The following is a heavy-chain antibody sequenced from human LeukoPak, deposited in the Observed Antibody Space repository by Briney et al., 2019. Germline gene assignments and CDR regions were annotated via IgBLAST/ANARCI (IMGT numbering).Heavy chain of an antibody. CDR2: ISYDGSNK. J-gene: IGHJ3*02. V-gene: IGHV3-30-3*01. CDR3: ARDRDLAVAAPGAIDI. CDR1: GFTFSSYA. D-gene: IGHD6-19*01. Sequence: GRSLRLSCAASGFTFSSYAMHWVRQAPGKGLEWVAVISYDGSNKYYADSVQGRFTISRDNSKNTLYLQMNSLRAEDTAVYYCARDRDLAVAAPGAIDIWGQGTMVTVSS.